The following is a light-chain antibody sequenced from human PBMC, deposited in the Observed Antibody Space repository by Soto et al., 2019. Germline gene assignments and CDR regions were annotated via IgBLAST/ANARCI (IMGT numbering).Light chain of an antibody. CDR2: KAS. Sequence: DIQMTQSHSTLSASVGDRVTITCRASQSISKWLAWYQQKPGKAPKLPISKASTLQSGVPSRFSGSGSGTEFTLTISSLQPDDFATYYCQHYNSYPVCTFGQGTKVEIK. CDR3: QHYNSYPVCT. V-gene: IGKV1-5*03. J-gene: IGKJ1*01. CDR1: QSISKW.